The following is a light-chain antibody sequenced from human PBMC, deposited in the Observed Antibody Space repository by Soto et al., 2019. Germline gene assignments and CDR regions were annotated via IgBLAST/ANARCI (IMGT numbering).Light chain of an antibody. Sequence: DIQMTQSPSSLSASVGDRVTITSRASQSITTYLNWSQQKPGQAPKVLIYAASSLQSGVPSRFSGSGSGTDFTLTISSLQPEDFATYYCHQSYSNPRTFGQGTKVEIK. J-gene: IGKJ1*01. V-gene: IGKV1-39*01. CDR1: QSITTY. CDR3: HQSYSNPRT. CDR2: AAS.